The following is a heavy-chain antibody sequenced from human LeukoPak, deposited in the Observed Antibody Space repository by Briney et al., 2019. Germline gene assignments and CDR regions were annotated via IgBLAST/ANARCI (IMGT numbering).Heavy chain of an antibody. CDR3: AKGVAAAGSFDY. V-gene: IGHV3-30-3*01. Sequence: PGGSLRLSCAASGLIFSSYAMHWVRQAPGKGLEWVAVISYDGSNKYYADSVKGRFTISRDNSKNTLYLQMNSLRAEDTAVYYCAKGVAAAGSFDYWGQGTLVTVSS. D-gene: IGHD6-13*01. CDR2: ISYDGSNK. J-gene: IGHJ4*02. CDR1: GLIFSSYA.